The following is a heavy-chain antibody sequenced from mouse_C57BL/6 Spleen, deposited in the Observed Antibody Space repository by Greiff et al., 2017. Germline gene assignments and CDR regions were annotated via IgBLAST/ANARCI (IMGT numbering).Heavy chain of an antibody. D-gene: IGHD1-1*01. J-gene: IGHJ1*03. CDR1: GFTFSSYG. CDR3: ARESDYGSSSGYFDV. V-gene: IGHV5-6*01. CDR2: ISSGGSYT. Sequence: EVQGVESGGDLVKPGGSLKLSCAASGFTFSSYGMSWVRRTPDKRLEWVATISSGGSYTYYPDSVKGRFTISRDNAKNHLYLQMSSLKSEDTAMYYCARESDYGSSSGYFDVWGTGTTVTVSS.